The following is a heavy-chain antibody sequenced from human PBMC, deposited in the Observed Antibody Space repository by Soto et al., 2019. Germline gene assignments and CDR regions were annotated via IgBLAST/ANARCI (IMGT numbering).Heavy chain of an antibody. CDR2: IRSKAYGGTT. CDR1: GFTFGDYA. CDR3: TREYYYDSSGYYPSINYYYYYGMDV. Sequence: PGGSLRLSCTASGFTFGDYAMSWLRQAPGKGLEWVGFIRSKAYGGTTEYAASVKGRFTISRDDSKSIAYLQMNSLKTEDTAVYYCTREYYYDSSGYYPSINYYYYYGMDVWGQGTTVTVSS. J-gene: IGHJ6*02. V-gene: IGHV3-49*03. D-gene: IGHD3-22*01.